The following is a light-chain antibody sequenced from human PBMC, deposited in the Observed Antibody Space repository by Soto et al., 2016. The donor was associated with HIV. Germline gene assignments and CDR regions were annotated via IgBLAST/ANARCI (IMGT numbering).Light chain of an antibody. V-gene: IGKV1-16*02. CDR2: GAS. Sequence: DIQMTQSPSSLSASVGDTVIITCRASQDIDNYLAWFQQKPGKAPKSLIYGASTLQSGVSSKFSGSRSGTDFTLTISSLQPEDVATYYCQKYDSRPPHRFGGGTKVEIK. CDR1: QDIDNY. CDR3: QKYDSRPPHR. J-gene: IGKJ4*01.